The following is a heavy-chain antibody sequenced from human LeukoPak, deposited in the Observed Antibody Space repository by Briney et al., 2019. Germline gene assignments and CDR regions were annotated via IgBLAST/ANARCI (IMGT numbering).Heavy chain of an antibody. CDR2: IYSGGST. V-gene: IGHV3-53*01. CDR1: GFTVSSNY. J-gene: IGHJ4*02. D-gene: IGHD3-10*01. Sequence: PGGPLRLSCAASGFTVSSNYMSWVRQAPGKGLEWVSIIYSGGSTYYADSVKGRFTISRDNAKNTLYLQMNTLRAEDTAVYYCARGLRYYGSGIYWWYFDYWGQGTLVTVSS. CDR3: ARGLRYYGSGIYWWYFDY.